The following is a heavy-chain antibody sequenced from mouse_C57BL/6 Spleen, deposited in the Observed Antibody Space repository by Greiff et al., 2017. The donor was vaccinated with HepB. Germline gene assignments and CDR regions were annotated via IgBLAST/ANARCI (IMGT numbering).Heavy chain of an antibody. J-gene: IGHJ1*03. CDR1: GYTFTSYW. CDR3: ARRGFHGFYWYFDV. Sequence: QVQLKQPGAELVKPGASVKMSCKASGYTFTSYWITWVKQRPGQGLEWIGDIYPGSGSTNYNEKFKSKATLTVDTSSSTAYMQLSSLTSEDSAVYYCARRGFHGFYWYFDVWGTGTTVTVSS. CDR2: IYPGSGST. D-gene: IGHD1-1*01. V-gene: IGHV1-55*01.